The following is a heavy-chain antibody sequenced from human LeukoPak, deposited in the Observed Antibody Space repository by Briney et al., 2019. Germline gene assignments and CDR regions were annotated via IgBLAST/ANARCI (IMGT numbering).Heavy chain of an antibody. CDR2: IYPGGSDT. Sequence: GESLKISCKASGYSFTNYWIAWVRQMPGKGLEWMGIIYPGGSDTRYSPSFQGQVTISADKSISTVYLQWSSLKASDTAMYFCARLLTMATGVDYWGQGTLVTVSS. J-gene: IGHJ4*02. D-gene: IGHD3-10*01. V-gene: IGHV5-51*01. CDR3: ARLLTMATGVDY. CDR1: GYSFTNYW.